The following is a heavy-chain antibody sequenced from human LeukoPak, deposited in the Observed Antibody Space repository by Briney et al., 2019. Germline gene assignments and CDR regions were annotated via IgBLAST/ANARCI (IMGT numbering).Heavy chain of an antibody. CDR3: ARAGSSGWSIDP. CDR2: IYHSGST. Sequence: PSETLSLTCAVSGGSISSGDYSWSWIRQPPGKGLEWIGYIYHSGSTYYNPSLKSRVTISVDRSKNQFSLKLSSVTAADTAVYYCARAGSSGWSIDPWGQGTLVTVSS. J-gene: IGHJ5*02. D-gene: IGHD6-19*01. CDR1: GGSISSGDYS. V-gene: IGHV4-30-2*01.